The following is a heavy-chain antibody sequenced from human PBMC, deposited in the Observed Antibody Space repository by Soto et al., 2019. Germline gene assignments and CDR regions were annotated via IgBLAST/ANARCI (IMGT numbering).Heavy chain of an antibody. CDR1: GGTFSSYA. Sequence: SVKVSCTSSGGTFSSYAINWVRQAPGQGLEWMGGIIPIFGTANYAQNFQDRVTITADVSTNTAYMELSSLRSADTAMYYCARENRYFFYGMDVWGQGTTVTVSS. J-gene: IGHJ6*02. CDR2: IIPIFGTA. V-gene: IGHV1-69*13. CDR3: ARENRYFFYGMDV.